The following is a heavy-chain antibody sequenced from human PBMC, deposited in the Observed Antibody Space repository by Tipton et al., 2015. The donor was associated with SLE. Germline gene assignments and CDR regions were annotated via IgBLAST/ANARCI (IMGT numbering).Heavy chain of an antibody. D-gene: IGHD1-14*01. CDR2: IKQDGSEK. CDR3: ARDGNQRGGMGYFDL. J-gene: IGHJ2*01. V-gene: IGHV3-7*03. CDR1: SSSSYY. Sequence: SSSSYYWGWIRQPPGKGLEWVANIKQDGSEKYYVDSVKGRFTISRDNAKNSLYLQMNSLRAEDTAVYYCARDGNQRGGMGYFDLWGRGTLVTVSS.